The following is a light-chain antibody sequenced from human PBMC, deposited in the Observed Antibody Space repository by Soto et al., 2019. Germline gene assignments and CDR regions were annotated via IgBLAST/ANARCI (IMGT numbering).Light chain of an antibody. J-gene: IGKJ1*01. CDR1: QTISSW. Sequence: DIQMPQSPSTLSGSVGDRVTITCRASQTISSWLAWYQRKPGKAPKLLIYAASSLQSGVPSRFSGSGSGTDFTLTISSLQPEDFATYYCQQSYSTLTWTVGQGGKVDIK. V-gene: IGKV1-39*01. CDR3: QQSYSTLTWT. CDR2: AAS.